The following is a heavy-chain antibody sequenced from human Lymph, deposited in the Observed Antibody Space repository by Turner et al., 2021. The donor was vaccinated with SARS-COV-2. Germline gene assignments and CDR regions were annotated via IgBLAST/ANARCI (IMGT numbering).Heavy chain of an antibody. V-gene: IGHV3-9*01. D-gene: IGHD4-17*01. CDR2: ISWNSGSI. J-gene: IGHJ5*02. Sequence: EVQLVDSGGGLVQPGRSLRLSCAASGFTFDDYAMHWVRQATGKGLGWVSGISWNSGSIGYADSVKGRFNISRDNAKNSLYLQMNSLRAEDTALYYCAKDISSTVTTGVVNWFDPWGQGTLVTVSS. CDR3: AKDISSTVTTGVVNWFDP. CDR1: GFTFDDYA.